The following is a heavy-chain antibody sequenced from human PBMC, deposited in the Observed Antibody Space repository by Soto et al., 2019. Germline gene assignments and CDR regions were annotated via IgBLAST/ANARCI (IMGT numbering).Heavy chain of an antibody. J-gene: IGHJ4*02. CDR3: ARLPKQWPHFDS. CDR1: GYSFTSYW. Sequence: GESLKISCKGSGYSFTSYWISWVREMPGKGLEWMGRIDPSDSYTNYSPSFQGHVTISADKSISTAYLQWSSLKASDTAMYYCARLPKQWPHFDSWGQGTLVTVSS. CDR2: IDPSDSYT. V-gene: IGHV5-10-1*01. D-gene: IGHD6-19*01.